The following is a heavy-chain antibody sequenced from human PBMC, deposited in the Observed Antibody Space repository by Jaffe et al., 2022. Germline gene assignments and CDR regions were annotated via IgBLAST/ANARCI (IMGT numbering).Heavy chain of an antibody. V-gene: IGHV3-48*03. CDR1: GFTFSSYE. D-gene: IGHD1-1*01. Sequence: EVQLVESGGGLVQPGGSLRLSCATSGFTFSSYEMNWVRQAPGKGLEWVSYIRSSGSTIYYADSVKGRFTISRDNAKNSLYLQMNSLRAEDTAVYYCARDMLTTGTPSGAFDIWGQGTMVTVSS. CDR2: IRSSGSTI. J-gene: IGHJ3*02. CDR3: ARDMLTTGTPSGAFDI.